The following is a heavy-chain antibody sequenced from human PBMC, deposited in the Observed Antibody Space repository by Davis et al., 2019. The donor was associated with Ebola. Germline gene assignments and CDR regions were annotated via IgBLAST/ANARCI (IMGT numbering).Heavy chain of an antibody. Sequence: HSQTLSLTRAISGDSVSVHSGGWNWIRQFPSRGLEWLGRTYYSSKWYNDYAVSVKSLIIINPATSKNQFYLQLNSVTPEDTAVYYCVRGWLRSAFDQWGQGTLVTVSS. J-gene: IGHJ4*02. CDR2: TYYSSKWYN. V-gene: IGHV6-1*01. D-gene: IGHD5-12*01. CDR3: VRGWLRSAFDQ. CDR1: GDSVSVHSGG.